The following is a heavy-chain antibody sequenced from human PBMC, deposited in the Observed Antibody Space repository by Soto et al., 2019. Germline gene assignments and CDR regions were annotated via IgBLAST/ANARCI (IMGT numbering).Heavy chain of an antibody. CDR1: GFTFSSYA. CDR2: ISGSGGST. V-gene: IGHV3-23*01. D-gene: IGHD5-18*01. CDR3: AKVMVKNWFDP. Sequence: HPGGSLRLSCAASGFTFSSYAMSWVRQAPGKGLEWVSAISGSGGSTYYADSVKGRFTISRDNSKNTLYLQMSSLGAEDTAVYYCAKVMVKNWFDPWGQGTLVTVSS. J-gene: IGHJ5*02.